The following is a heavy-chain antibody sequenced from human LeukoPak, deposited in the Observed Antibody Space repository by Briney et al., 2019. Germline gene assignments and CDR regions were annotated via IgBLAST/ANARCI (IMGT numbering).Heavy chain of an antibody. V-gene: IGHV3-20*04. Sequence: GGSLRLSCAASGFTFSSYSMNWVRQAPGKGLEWVSGINWNGGSTGYADSVKGRFTISRDNAKNSLYLQMNSLRAEDTALYYCAGTYYYDSSGYYYAFDIWGQGTMVTVSS. CDR3: AGTYYYDSSGYYYAFDI. J-gene: IGHJ3*02. CDR2: INWNGGST. CDR1: GFTFSSYS. D-gene: IGHD3-22*01.